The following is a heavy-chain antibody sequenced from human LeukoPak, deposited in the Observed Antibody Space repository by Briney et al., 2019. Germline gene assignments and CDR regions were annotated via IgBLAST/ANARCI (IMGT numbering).Heavy chain of an antibody. CDR2: IYSGGAT. Sequence: GGSLRLSCSASGFIVSTNYVTCVRRAPGKGLLWVSGIYSGGATYYADSVKGRFTISRDNSQNTLYLQMNSLRAEDTAVYYCAGRTDFVITYWGQGNLVTVSS. CDR3: AGRTDFVITY. CDR1: GFIVSTNY. V-gene: IGHV3-53*01. J-gene: IGHJ4*02. D-gene: IGHD5-24*01.